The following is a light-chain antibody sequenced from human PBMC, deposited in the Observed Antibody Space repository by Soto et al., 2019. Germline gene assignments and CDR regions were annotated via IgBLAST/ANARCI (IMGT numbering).Light chain of an antibody. J-gene: IGLJ1*01. CDR3: CSYAGSYSYV. CDR1: SSDVGGYNY. CDR2: DVS. Sequence: QSVLTQPRSVSGSHGQSVTISCTGNSSDVGGYNYVSWYQQHPGKAPKLMIYDVSKRPSGVPDRFSGSKSGNTASLTISGLQAEDEADYYCCSYAGSYSYVFGTGTKVTVL. V-gene: IGLV2-11*01.